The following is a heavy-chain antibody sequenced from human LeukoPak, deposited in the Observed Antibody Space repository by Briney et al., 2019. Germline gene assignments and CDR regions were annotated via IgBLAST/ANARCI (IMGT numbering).Heavy chain of an antibody. Sequence: SVKVSCKASGGTFSSYGISWVRQAPGQGLEWMGGIIPIFGTANYAQKFQGRVTITTNESTSTAYMELSSLRSEDTAVYYCAVKYDSSGYSPWGFDYWGQGTLVTVSS. CDR3: AVKYDSSGYSPWGFDY. D-gene: IGHD3-22*01. J-gene: IGHJ4*02. V-gene: IGHV1-69*05. CDR2: IIPIFGTA. CDR1: GGTFSSYG.